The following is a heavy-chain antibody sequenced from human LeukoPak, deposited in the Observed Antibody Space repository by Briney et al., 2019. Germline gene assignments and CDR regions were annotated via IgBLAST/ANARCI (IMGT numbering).Heavy chain of an antibody. Sequence: PGGSLRLSCSASGFTFRSYTGNWVRQAPGKGVVWVSRINSDGSSTIYADSVKGRFTRCRDNANNTLYLQMSSLRAEDTAVYYCARDRGGGHMDVWGKGTTVTISS. CDR2: INSDGSST. J-gene: IGHJ6*03. CDR1: GFTFRSYT. D-gene: IGHD2-15*01. V-gene: IGHV3-74*01. CDR3: ARDRGGGHMDV.